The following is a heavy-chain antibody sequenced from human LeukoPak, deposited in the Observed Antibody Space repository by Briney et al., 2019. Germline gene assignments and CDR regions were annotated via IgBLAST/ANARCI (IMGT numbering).Heavy chain of an antibody. Sequence: GASVKVSCKASGYTFTGYYMHWVRQAPGQGLEWMGWINPNSGGTNYAQKFQGRVTMTRDTSISTAYMELSRLRSDDTAVYYCARDLFSLVTGTPGDWGQGTLVTVSS. V-gene: IGHV1-2*02. CDR3: ARDLFSLVTGTPGD. CDR2: INPNSGGT. CDR1: GYTFTGYY. J-gene: IGHJ4*02. D-gene: IGHD1-20*01.